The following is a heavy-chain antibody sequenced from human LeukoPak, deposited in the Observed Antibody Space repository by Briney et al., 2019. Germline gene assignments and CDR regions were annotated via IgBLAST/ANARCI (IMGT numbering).Heavy chain of an antibody. CDR3: AKDPDCTSGICYTFFDY. Sequence: GGSLRLSCAASGFIFHDSVMHWVRQAPGKGLEWVSGVSKKSDYMAYADSVKGRFTISRDNAKNSLYLQMNSLRAEDTAVYYCAKDPDCTSGICYTFFDYWGQGTLVTVSS. J-gene: IGHJ4*02. V-gene: IGHV3-9*01. CDR2: VSKKSDYM. D-gene: IGHD2-8*01. CDR1: GFIFHDSV.